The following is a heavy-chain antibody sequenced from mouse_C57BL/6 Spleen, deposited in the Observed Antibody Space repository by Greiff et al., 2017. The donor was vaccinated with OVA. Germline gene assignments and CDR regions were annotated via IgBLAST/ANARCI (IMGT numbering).Heavy chain of an antibody. J-gene: IGHJ2*01. V-gene: IGHV3-8*01. Sequence: EVQLVESGPGLAKPSQTLSLTCSVTGYSITSDYWNWIRKFPGNKLEYMGYISYSGSTYYNPSLKSRISITRDTSKNQYYLQLNSVTTEDTATYYCARGPFYYGYDGSYFDYWGQGTTLTVSS. CDR2: ISYSGST. D-gene: IGHD2-2*01. CDR1: GYSITSDY. CDR3: ARGPFYYGYDGSYFDY.